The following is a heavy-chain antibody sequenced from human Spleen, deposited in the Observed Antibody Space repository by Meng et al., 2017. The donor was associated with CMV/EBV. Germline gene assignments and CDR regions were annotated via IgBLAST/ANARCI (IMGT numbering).Heavy chain of an antibody. Sequence: ASVKVSCKASGYNFSSYDINWVRQATGQGLEWVGWMNPISGYTGHAQKFQGRVTMTRNTSISTGYMELSRLRSEDTAVYYCAREGARTIFGVVNGDDGMDVWGQGTTVTVSS. J-gene: IGHJ6*02. V-gene: IGHV1-8*01. D-gene: IGHD3-3*01. CDR1: GYNFSSYD. CDR2: MNPISGYT. CDR3: AREGARTIFGVVNGDDGMDV.